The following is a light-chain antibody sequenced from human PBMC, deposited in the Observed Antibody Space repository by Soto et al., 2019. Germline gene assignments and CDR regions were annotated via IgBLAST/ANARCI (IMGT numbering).Light chain of an antibody. CDR2: AAS. CDR1: QSITTW. CDR3: QQTDSIPIT. V-gene: IGKV1-12*01. Sequence: DIQMTQSPSTVCAYVGDSVTITCRASQSITTWLAWYQQRPGKAPKLLIYAASTLQSGVPSRFSGSGSGTDFTLTISSLQPEDFATYYCQQTDSIPITFGQGTRLEIK. J-gene: IGKJ5*01.